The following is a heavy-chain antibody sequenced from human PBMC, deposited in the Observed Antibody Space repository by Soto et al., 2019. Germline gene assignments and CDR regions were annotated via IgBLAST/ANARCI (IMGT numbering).Heavy chain of an antibody. Sequence: GGSLRLSCAASGFTFSSYAMSWVRQAPGKGLEWVSAISGSGGSTYYADSVKGRFTISRDNSKNTLYLQMNSLRAEDTAVYYCAKSADSSLPLRGAFDIWGQGTMVTVSS. CDR2: ISGSGGST. V-gene: IGHV3-23*01. D-gene: IGHD6-6*01. J-gene: IGHJ3*02. CDR1: GFTFSSYA. CDR3: AKSADSSLPLRGAFDI.